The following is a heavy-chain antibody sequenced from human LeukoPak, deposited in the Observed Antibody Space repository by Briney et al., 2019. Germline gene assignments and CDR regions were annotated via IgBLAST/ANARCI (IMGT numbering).Heavy chain of an antibody. Sequence: GGSLRLSCAASGFTFSSYSMNWVRQAPGKGLEWVSSISSSSSYIYYADSVKGRFTISRDSAKNSLYLQMNSLRAEDTAVYYCARARSDDYGDYYDAFDIWGQGTMGTVSS. V-gene: IGHV3-21*01. CDR1: GFTFSSYS. CDR3: ARARSDDYGDYYDAFDI. D-gene: IGHD4-17*01. J-gene: IGHJ3*02. CDR2: ISSSSSYI.